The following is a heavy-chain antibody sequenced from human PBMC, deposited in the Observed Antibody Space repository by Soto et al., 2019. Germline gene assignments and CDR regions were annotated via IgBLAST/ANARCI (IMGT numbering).Heavy chain of an antibody. CDR3: ARDVPDGDSPGAFDI. CDR1: GFTFSSYW. V-gene: IGHV3-7*01. CDR2: IKQDGSEK. J-gene: IGHJ3*02. D-gene: IGHD4-17*01. Sequence: EVQLVESGGGLVQPGGSLRLSCAASGFTFSSYWMSWVRQAPGKGLEWVANIKQDGSEKYYVDSVKGRFTISRDNANTSLYLQMNSLRAEDTAVYYCARDVPDGDSPGAFDIWGQGTMVTVSS.